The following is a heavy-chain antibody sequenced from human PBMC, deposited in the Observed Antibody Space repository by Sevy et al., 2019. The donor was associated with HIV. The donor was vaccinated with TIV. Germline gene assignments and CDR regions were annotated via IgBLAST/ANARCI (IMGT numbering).Heavy chain of an antibody. CDR2: IYSSGST. CDR1: GGSISSSSYY. Sequence: SETLSLTCTVSGGSISSSSYYWGWIRQPPGKGLEWIGNIYSSGSTHYNPSLKRRSTISDDTSKNQFSLKLSSVTAADTAVYYCARGSGYLIDYWGQGTLVTVSS. D-gene: IGHD3-22*01. J-gene: IGHJ4*02. CDR3: ARGSGYLIDY. V-gene: IGHV4-39*01.